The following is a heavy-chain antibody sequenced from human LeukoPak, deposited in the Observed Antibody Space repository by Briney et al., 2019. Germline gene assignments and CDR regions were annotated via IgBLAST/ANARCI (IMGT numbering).Heavy chain of an antibody. Sequence: GGSLRLSCAASRFTFSSYAMHWVRQAPGKGLEWVAVISYDGSNKYYSDSVKGRFTISRDNSKNTLYLQMNSLRAEDTAVYYCARDDTRYGDLGYWGQGTLVTVSS. CDR2: ISYDGSNK. V-gene: IGHV3-30-3*01. CDR1: RFTFSSYA. D-gene: IGHD4-17*01. CDR3: ARDDTRYGDLGY. J-gene: IGHJ4*02.